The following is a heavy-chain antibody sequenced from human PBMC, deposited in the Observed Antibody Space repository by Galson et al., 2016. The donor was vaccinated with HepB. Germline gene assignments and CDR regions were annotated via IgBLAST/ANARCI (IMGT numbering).Heavy chain of an antibody. V-gene: IGHV1-3*01. CDR1: GYSFNSYA. CDR2: INAGNGNT. CDR3: ARGDYDILTGYYVASFDV. J-gene: IGHJ3*01. D-gene: IGHD3-9*01. Sequence: SVKVSCKGSGYSFNSYALHWVRQAPGQRLEWVGWINAGNGNTRSSQKFQGRVTITSYTSASTVYMELSSLRPEETAIYYCARGDYDILTGYYVASFDVWGQGTMVTVSS.